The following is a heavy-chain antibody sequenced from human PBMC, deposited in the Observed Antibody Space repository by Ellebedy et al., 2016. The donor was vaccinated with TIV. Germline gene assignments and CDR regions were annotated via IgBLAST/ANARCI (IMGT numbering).Heavy chain of an antibody. Sequence: SETLSLXXAISGDTVSSKVAAWNWIRQSPSRGLEWLGRTYYRSKWSYDYAASVRSRITINVDTSRNQFSLQLTSVTPEDTAPYYCVRDRNYPNDVFDIWGQGTMVAVSS. CDR2: TYYRSKWSY. D-gene: IGHD5-24*01. CDR1: GDTVSSKVAA. J-gene: IGHJ3*02. V-gene: IGHV6-1*01. CDR3: VRDRNYPNDVFDI.